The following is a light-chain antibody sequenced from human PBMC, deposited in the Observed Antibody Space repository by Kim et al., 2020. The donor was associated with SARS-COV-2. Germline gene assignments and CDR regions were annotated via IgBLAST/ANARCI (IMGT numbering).Light chain of an antibody. CDR3: QAWDSSTVV. Sequence: SYELTQPPSASVSPGQTASIPCSGDKLGEKYVSWHQQKPGQSPVLVIFQDTKRPSGIPSRFSGSNSGNTATLTISGPQAMDEADYYCQAWDSSTVVFGGG. CDR1: KLGEKY. V-gene: IGLV3-1*01. J-gene: IGLJ3*02. CDR2: QDT.